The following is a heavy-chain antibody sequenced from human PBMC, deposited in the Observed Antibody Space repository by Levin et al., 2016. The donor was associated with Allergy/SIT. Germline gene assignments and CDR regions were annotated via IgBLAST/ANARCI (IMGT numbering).Heavy chain of an antibody. J-gene: IGHJ3*02. Sequence: ASVKVSCKTSGYIFTDYYMHWVRQAPGQGLEWMAWINPDSGATNPAQKFQGRVVLTRDTSISTAYLGLTSLTSDDTATYFCVRDGAFDTWGQGTMVIVSS. V-gene: IGHV1-2*02. CDR1: GYIFTDYY. CDR3: VRDGAFDT. CDR2: INPDSGAT.